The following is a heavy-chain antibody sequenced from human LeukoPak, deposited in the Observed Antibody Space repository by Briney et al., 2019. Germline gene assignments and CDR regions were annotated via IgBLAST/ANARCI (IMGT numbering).Heavy chain of an antibody. Sequence: ASVKVSCKASGYTFTSYYMHWVRQAPGQGLEWMGIINPSGGSTSYAQKFQGRVTMTRDTSTSTVYMELSSLRSEDTAAYYCASERVANDCSGGSCYLVYWGQGTLVTVSS. CDR1: GYTFTSYY. CDR3: ASERVANDCSGGSCYLVY. D-gene: IGHD2-15*01. V-gene: IGHV1-46*03. CDR2: INPSGGST. J-gene: IGHJ4*02.